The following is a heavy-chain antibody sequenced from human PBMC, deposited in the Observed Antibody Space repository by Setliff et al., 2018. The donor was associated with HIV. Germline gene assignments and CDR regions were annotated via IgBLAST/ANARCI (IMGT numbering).Heavy chain of an antibody. CDR1: GFTFSDFW. CDR3: ARVLLRTNPLYGVASNWFDP. D-gene: IGHD2-8*01. Sequence: PGGSLRLSCAASGFTFSDFWMYWVRQAPGKGLEWVANISPEGNKKYYVGSVKGRFTSPRDNAKSSLFLQMSGLRPEDTAVYYCARVLLRTNPLYGVASNWFDPWGQGTLVTVSS. V-gene: IGHV3-7*03. CDR2: ISPEGNKK. J-gene: IGHJ5*02.